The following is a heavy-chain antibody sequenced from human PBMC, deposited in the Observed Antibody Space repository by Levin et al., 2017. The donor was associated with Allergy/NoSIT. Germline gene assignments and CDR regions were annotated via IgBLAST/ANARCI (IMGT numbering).Heavy chain of an antibody. D-gene: IGHD2-15*01. CDR3: GRGAGWWDY. V-gene: IGHV3-7*01. CDR2: IKQDGSEK. Sequence: GGSLRLSCAASGFTFSNYWMSWVRQAPGKGLEWVASIKQDGSEKRYMDSVRGRFTISRDNAKNSLYLQMSSLRAEDPAVYYCGRGAGWWDYWGQGTLVTVSS. CDR1: GFTFSNYW. J-gene: IGHJ4*02.